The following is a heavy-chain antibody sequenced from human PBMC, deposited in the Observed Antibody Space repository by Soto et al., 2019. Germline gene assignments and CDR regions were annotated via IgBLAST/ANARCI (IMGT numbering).Heavy chain of an antibody. V-gene: IGHV4-59*01. Sequence: SETLSLTCTVSGGSISSYYWSWIRQPPGKGLEWIGYIYYSGSTNYNPSLKSRVTISVDTSKNQFSLKLSSVTAADTAVYYCARDDPSMVRGVGFDYWGQGTLVTVSS. J-gene: IGHJ4*02. CDR3: ARDDPSMVRGVGFDY. D-gene: IGHD3-10*01. CDR1: GGSISSYY. CDR2: IYYSGST.